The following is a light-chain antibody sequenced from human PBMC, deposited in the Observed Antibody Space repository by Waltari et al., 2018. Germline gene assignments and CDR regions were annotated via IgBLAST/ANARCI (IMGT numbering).Light chain of an antibody. CDR2: DVD. CDR1: SSDVGGYNY. J-gene: IGLJ3*02. Sequence: QSALTQPRSVSGSPGQSVTISCTGTSSDVGGYNYVSWYQQHPGKAPKLMIHDVDKRPPGVPDRFSGSKSGNTASLTVSGLQAEDEADYYCCSYAGSYTPWVFGGGTELTVL. CDR3: CSYAGSYTPWV. V-gene: IGLV2-11*01.